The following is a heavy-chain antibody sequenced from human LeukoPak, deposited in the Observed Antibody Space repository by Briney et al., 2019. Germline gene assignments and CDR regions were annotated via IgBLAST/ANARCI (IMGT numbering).Heavy chain of an antibody. CDR3: ARHDSGAAAGTFDY. V-gene: IGHV4-59*08. CDR2: IYYSGST. CDR1: GGSIRSFY. D-gene: IGHD6-13*01. J-gene: IGHJ4*02. Sequence: SETLSLTCTASGGSIRSFYWSWIRQPPGKALEWIGYIYYSGSTNYNPSLKSRVTISVDTSKNQLSMKMSSVTAADTAAYYCARHDSGAAAGTFDYWGQGTLVTVSS.